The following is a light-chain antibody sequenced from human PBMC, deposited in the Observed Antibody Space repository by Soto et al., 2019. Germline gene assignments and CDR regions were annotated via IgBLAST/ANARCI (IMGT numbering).Light chain of an antibody. CDR2: AAS. V-gene: IGKV1-6*01. Sequence: AIQMTQSPSSLSASVGDRVTITCRASQGIRNDLGWYQQKPGKAPKLLIYAASTLQSRVPSRFSGSGSGTGFTLTISSLQPEDCATYYCLQDYNYPWTFGQGTKVEIK. CDR3: LQDYNYPWT. CDR1: QGIRND. J-gene: IGKJ1*01.